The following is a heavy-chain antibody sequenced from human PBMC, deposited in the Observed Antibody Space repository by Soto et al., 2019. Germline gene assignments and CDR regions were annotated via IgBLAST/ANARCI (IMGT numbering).Heavy chain of an antibody. CDR2: IYYSGST. CDR1: GGSISSYY. V-gene: IGHV4-59*01. CDR3: ARLRVDYGDCLFDY. J-gene: IGHJ4*02. Sequence: QVQLQESGPGLVKPSETLSLTCTVSGGSISSYYWSWIRQPPGKGLEWIGYIYYSGSTNYNPSLNSRVTISVDTSKNQFSLKLSSVTAADTAVYYCARLRVDYGDCLFDYWGQRTLVTVSS. D-gene: IGHD4-17*01.